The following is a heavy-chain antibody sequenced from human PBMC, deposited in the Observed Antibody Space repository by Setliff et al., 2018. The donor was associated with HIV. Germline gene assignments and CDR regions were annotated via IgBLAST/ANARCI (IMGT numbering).Heavy chain of an antibody. J-gene: IGHJ4*02. D-gene: IGHD2-2*01. CDR3: ARGHPIVPTGLVSFYFDH. CDR2: INPSDNRT. CDR1: GYTFNNYY. Sequence: RASVKVSCKASGYTFNNYYMHWVRQAPGQGLEWMGIINPSDNRTYYAQKFQGRVTMTRDTSTSSVYMELRSLRSEDTAVYYCARGHPIVPTGLVSFYFDHWGQGTLVTVSS. V-gene: IGHV1-46*02.